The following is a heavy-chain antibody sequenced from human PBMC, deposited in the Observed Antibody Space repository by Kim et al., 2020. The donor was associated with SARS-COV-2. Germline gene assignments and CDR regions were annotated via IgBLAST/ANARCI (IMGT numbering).Heavy chain of an antibody. CDR1: GFTFSTYS. Sequence: GGSLRLSCAASGFTFSTYSMHWVRQAPGKGLEWVAAVSYDGSINYYADSVKGRFTISRDNSKNTQYLQMDSLRADDTAVYYCAKTPLPYCSGTSCSRRFDCWGQGILVTVSS. V-gene: IGHV3-30-3*01. CDR3: AKTPLPYCSGTSCSRRFDC. D-gene: IGHD2-2*01. CDR2: VSYDGSIN. J-gene: IGHJ4*02.